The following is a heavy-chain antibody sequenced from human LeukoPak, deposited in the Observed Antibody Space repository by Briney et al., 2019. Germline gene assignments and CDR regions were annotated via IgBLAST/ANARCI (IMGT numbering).Heavy chain of an antibody. V-gene: IGHV4-34*01. CDR1: GASFSGYY. CDR2: INRVEST. CDR3: ARGILGYTQSRYYYYMDV. J-gene: IGHJ6*03. Sequence: SETLSLTCAVSGASFSGYYWTWIRQPPGKGLEWIGEINRVESTNYNPSLTSRVTMSVDTSKNQFSLRLTSVTAADSAVYYCARGILGYTQSRYYYYMDVWDNGTTVTVSS. D-gene: IGHD1-1*01.